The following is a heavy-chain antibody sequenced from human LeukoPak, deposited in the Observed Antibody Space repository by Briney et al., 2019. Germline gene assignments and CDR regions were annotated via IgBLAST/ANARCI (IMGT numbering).Heavy chain of an antibody. J-gene: IGHJ4*02. Sequence: GGSLRLSCAASGFTFSGYGMHWVRQAPGKGLEWVAFIEKDGNTKYYTDSVRGRFAISRDNSKNTLYLQMSSLRTEDTAMFYCTKARDFWTRRFFDYWGQGTLVTVFS. CDR3: TKARDFWTRRFFDY. V-gene: IGHV3-30*02. D-gene: IGHD3/OR15-3a*01. CDR1: GFTFSGYG. CDR2: IEKDGNTK.